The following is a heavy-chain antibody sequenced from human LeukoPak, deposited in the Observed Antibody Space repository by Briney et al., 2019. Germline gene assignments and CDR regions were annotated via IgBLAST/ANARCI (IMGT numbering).Heavy chain of an antibody. CDR2: INHSGNT. CDR1: GYSISSGYY. J-gene: IGHJ4*02. CDR3: ARDQSSSNYDILTGYYKGLDPFDY. D-gene: IGHD3-9*01. Sequence: KSSETLSLTCAVSGYSISSGYYWGWIRQPPGKGLEWIGSINHSGNTHYNPSLKSRVTISVDTSKNQFSLKLSSVTAADTAVYYCARDQSSSNYDILTGYYKGLDPFDYWGQGALVTVSS. V-gene: IGHV4-38-2*02.